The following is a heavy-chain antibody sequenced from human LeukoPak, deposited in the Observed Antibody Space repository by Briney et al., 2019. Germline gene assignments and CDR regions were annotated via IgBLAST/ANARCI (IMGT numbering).Heavy chain of an antibody. CDR2: ISYSGTT. J-gene: IGHJ4*02. D-gene: IGHD2-2*02. CDR3: ARLNTCVRAFDY. CDR1: GGSISSYY. V-gene: IGHV4-59*08. Sequence: PSETLSLTCTVSGGSISSYYWNWIRQPPGKGLEWIGYISYSGTTNYNPSLKSRVTIPVDTSKNQFSLKLSSVTAADTAFYSCARLNTCVRAFDYWGQGTLVTVSS.